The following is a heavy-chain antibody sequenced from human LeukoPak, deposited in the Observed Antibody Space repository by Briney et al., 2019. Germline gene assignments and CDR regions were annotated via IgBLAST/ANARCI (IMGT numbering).Heavy chain of an antibody. CDR1: GGSFSGYY. V-gene: IGHV4-34*01. J-gene: IGHJ5*02. Sequence: SETLSLTCAVYGGSFSGYYWSWIRQPPGKGLEWIGEINHSGSTNYNPSLKSRVTISVDTSKNQFSLKLSSVTAADTAVYYCARGRPKGYCSSTSCYTVNWSDPWGQGTLVTVSS. CDR2: INHSGST. D-gene: IGHD2-2*02. CDR3: ARGRPKGYCSSTSCYTVNWSDP.